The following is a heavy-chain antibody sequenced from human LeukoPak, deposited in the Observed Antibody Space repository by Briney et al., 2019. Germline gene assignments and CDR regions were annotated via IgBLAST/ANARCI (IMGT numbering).Heavy chain of an antibody. D-gene: IGHD3-9*01. CDR1: GFTVSSNY. CDR3: AREGILTGYSFDY. V-gene: IGHV3-53*04. Sequence: GGSLRLSCAASGFTVSSNYMCWVRQAPGKGLEWVSVIYSGGSTYYADSVKGRFTISRHNSKNTLYLQMNSLRAEDTAVYYCAREGILTGYSFDYWGQGTLVTVSS. J-gene: IGHJ4*02. CDR2: IYSGGST.